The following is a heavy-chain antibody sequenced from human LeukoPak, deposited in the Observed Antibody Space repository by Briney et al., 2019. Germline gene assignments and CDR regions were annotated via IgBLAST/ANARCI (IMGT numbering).Heavy chain of an antibody. CDR1: GFTFDVYA. CDR2: ISWNSGSI. Sequence: GGSLRLSCAASGFTFDVYAMLWARHSRGEGVEGVSGISWNSGSIGYADSVKGRFPISRDNAKNSLYLQMNSLRAEDTALYYCAKDSSSWFEYFQHWGQGTLVTVSS. D-gene: IGHD6-13*01. V-gene: IGHV3-9*01. J-gene: IGHJ1*01. CDR3: AKDSSSWFEYFQH.